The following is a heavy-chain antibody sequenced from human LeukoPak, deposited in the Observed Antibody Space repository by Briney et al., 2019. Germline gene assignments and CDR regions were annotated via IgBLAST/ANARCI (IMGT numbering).Heavy chain of an antibody. Sequence: ASVKVSCKASGYTFTSYDINWVRQATGQGLEWMGWMNPNSGNTDYAQKFQGRVIMTRNTSISTAYMELSSLRSEDTAVYYCARGGAANDAFDIWGQGTMVTVSS. CDR1: GYTFTSYD. V-gene: IGHV1-8*01. CDR2: MNPNSGNT. CDR3: ARGGAANDAFDI. D-gene: IGHD1-26*01. J-gene: IGHJ3*02.